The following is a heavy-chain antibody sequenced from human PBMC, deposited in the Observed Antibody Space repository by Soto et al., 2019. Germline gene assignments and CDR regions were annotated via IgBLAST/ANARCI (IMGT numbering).Heavy chain of an antibody. CDR1: GFTFGSFA. V-gene: IGHV3-30-3*02. CDR3: AKRGSIAARPFDY. CDR2: LSYDGGNK. D-gene: IGHD6-6*01. J-gene: IGHJ4*02. Sequence: GESLKISCATSGFTFGSFAIHWVRQAPGKGLEWVAVLSYDGGNKYYADSVKGRFTTSRDNSKNTLYLQMNSLRAEDTAVYYCAKRGSIAARPFDYWGQGTLVTVSS.